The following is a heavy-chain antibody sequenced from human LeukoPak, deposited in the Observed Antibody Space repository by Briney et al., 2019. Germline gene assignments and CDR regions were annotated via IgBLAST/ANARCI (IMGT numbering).Heavy chain of an antibody. J-gene: IGHJ4*02. V-gene: IGHV3-74*01. CDR2: IKSDGSST. D-gene: IGHD2-2*01. Sequence: GGSLRLSCAGSGFNFSSYWMYWVRQAPGKGLVWVSRIKSDGSSTSYADSVKGRFTISRDNAKNSLYLQMNSLRAEDTALYYCAKGYCSSTSCPPGGYWGQGTLVTVSS. CDR1: GFNFSSYW. CDR3: AKGYCSSTSCPPGGY.